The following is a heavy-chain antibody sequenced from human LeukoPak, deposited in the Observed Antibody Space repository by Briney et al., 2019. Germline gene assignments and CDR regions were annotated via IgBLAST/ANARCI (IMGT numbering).Heavy chain of an antibody. CDR1: GGSISSYY. V-gene: IGHV4-59*08. D-gene: IGHD1-1*01. Sequence: PSETLSLTCTVSGGSISSYYWSWIRQPPGKGLEGVGHIYYSGGTNYNPSLESRVTVSLDTSKNQFSLKLTSVAAADTAVYYCAGLPRGTRPPDYFQHWGQGTLVTVSS. CDR3: AGLPRGTRPPDYFQH. CDR2: IYYSGGT. J-gene: IGHJ1*01.